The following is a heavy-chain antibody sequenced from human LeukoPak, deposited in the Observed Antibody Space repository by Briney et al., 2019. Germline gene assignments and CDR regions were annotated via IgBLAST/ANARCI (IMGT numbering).Heavy chain of an antibody. CDR1: GGTFSSYA. J-gene: IGHJ4*02. CDR2: IIPILGIA. V-gene: IGHV1-69*04. CDR3: AKTPRSLAVAATNFDY. D-gene: IGHD6-19*01. Sequence: SVKVSCKASGGTFSSYAISWVRQAPGQGLEWMGRIIPILGIANYAQKFQGRVTITADKSTSTAYMELSSLRSEDTAVYYCAKTPRSLAVAATNFDYWGQGTLVTVSS.